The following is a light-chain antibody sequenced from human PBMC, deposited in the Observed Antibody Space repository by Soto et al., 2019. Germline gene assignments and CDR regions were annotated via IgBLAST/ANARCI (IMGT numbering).Light chain of an antibody. Sequence: QSVLTQPASMSGSPGQSITISCTGTSSDVGKYNLVSWYQQYPGKAPKLMIYEGTKRPSGVSNRFSGSKSGNTASLTISGLQAEDEADYYCCSYAGSTIFVIFGGGTQLTVL. V-gene: IGLV2-23*03. CDR2: EGT. CDR1: SSDVGKYNL. J-gene: IGLJ2*01. CDR3: CSYAGSTIFVI.